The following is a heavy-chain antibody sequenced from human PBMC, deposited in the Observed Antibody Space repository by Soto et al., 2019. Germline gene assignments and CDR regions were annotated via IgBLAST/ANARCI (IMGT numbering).Heavy chain of an antibody. CDR1: GGSINSGAYY. Sequence: QVQLQESGPGLVKPSQTLSLTCTVSGGSINSGAYYWSWIRQHPGKGLEWIGYIYYSGSTYYNPSLKSRVTISVDTSKNQFSLKLSSVTAADTAVYYCARAATPSSIFGVVTLDLWGQGTTVTVSS. CDR2: IYYSGST. CDR3: ARAATPSSIFGVVTLDL. V-gene: IGHV4-31*03. J-gene: IGHJ6*02. D-gene: IGHD3-3*01.